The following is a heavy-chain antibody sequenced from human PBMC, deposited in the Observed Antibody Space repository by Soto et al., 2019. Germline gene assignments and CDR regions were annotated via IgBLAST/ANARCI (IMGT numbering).Heavy chain of an antibody. CDR2: IYYSGST. J-gene: IGHJ3*02. CDR3: ARGRGIVVVIKVGGAFDI. Sequence: QVQLQESGPGLVKPSQTLSLTCTVSGGSISSGGYYWSWIRQHPGKGLEWIGYIYYSGSTYYNPSLKSLVTISVDTSKNQFSLKLSSVTAADTAVYYCARGRGIVVVIKVGGAFDIWGQGTMVTVSS. CDR1: GGSISSGGYY. D-gene: IGHD3-22*01. V-gene: IGHV4-31*01.